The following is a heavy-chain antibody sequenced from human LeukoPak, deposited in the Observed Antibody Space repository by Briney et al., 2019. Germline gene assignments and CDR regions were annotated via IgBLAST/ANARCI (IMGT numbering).Heavy chain of an antibody. CDR3: ARDVSYSGSRDAWWSDP. CDR2: INPSGGGT. D-gene: IGHD6-13*01. J-gene: IGHJ5*02. CDR1: GYTFTNHY. Sequence: ASVKVSCKASGYTFTNHYMHWVRQAPGQGLEWMGIINPSGGGTSYAQKFQGRVTMTRDMSTNTFYMELSSLRFDDTAVYYCARDVSYSGSRDAWWSDPWGQGTLVTVSS. V-gene: IGHV1-46*01.